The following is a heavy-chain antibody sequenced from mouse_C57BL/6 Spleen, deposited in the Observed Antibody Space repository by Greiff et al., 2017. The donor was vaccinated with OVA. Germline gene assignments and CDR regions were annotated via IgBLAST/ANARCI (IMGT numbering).Heavy chain of an antibody. V-gene: IGHV14-1*01. J-gene: IGHJ2*01. Sequence: EVQLQQSGAELVRPGASVKLSCTASGFNIKDYYMHWVKQRPEQGLEWIGRIDPEDGDTEYAPKFQGKATMTADKSSNTAYLPLRSLTSEDTAVYYCTTNDQDHWGQGTTLTVSS. CDR3: TTNDQDH. CDR1: GFNIKDYY. CDR2: IDPEDGDT.